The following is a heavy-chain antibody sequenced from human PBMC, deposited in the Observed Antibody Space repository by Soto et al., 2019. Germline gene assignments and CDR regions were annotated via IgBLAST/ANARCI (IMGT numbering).Heavy chain of an antibody. J-gene: IGHJ4*02. V-gene: IGHV4-4*07. Sequence: SETLSLTCTVSSASLSNYYWSWIRQPAGKGLEWIGRIFPTGNTDYNPSLRGRVTMSVDTSKNQFSLKLNSVTAADTAVYYCARGSLGPDYWGPGTLVTVPS. CDR3: ARGSLGPDY. CDR2: IFPTGNT. D-gene: IGHD1-26*01. CDR1: SASLSNYY.